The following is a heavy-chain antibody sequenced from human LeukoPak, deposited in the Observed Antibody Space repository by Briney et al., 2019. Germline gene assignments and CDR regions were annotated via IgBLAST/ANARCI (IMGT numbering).Heavy chain of an antibody. Sequence: ASVKVSCKVSGYTLTELSMHWVRQAPGKGLEWMGGFDPEGGETIYAQKFQGRVTMTEDTSTDTAYMELSSLRSEDTAVYYCATSTRLTGATWETWFDPWGQGTLVTVSS. CDR1: GYTLTELS. CDR2: FDPEGGET. J-gene: IGHJ5*02. CDR3: ATSTRLTGATWETWFDP. V-gene: IGHV1-24*01. D-gene: IGHD1-20*01.